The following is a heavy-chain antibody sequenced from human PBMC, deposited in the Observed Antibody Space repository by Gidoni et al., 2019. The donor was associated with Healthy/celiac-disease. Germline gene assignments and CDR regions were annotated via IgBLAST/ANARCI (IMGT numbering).Heavy chain of an antibody. CDR1: GSNFSSYG. Sequence: QVQRVESGGGVVQPGRSLLLSCAAAGSNFSSYGLHWVRQAPGKGLEGVAVVWYDGSNKYYADSVKGRVTISRDNSKNTLYLQMMSLRAEETAVYYCARGGLVGATYFDYWGQGTLVTVSS. CDR3: ARGGLVGATYFDY. J-gene: IGHJ4*02. D-gene: IGHD1-26*01. CDR2: VWYDGSNK. V-gene: IGHV3-33*01.